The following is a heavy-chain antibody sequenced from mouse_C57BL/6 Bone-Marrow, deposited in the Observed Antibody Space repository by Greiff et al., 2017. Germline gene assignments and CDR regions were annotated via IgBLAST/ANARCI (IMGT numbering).Heavy chain of an antibody. CDR2: IRNKANGYTT. CDR3: ARYDYEACYLYFDV. V-gene: IGHV7-3*01. D-gene: IGHD2-4*01. CDR1: GFTFTDYY. Sequence: EVNLVESGGGLVQPGGSLSLSCAASGFTFTDYYMSWVRQPPGKALEWLGFIRNKANGYTTEYSASVKGRFTISRDNSQSILYLQMNALRADDSAAYDSARYDYEACYLYFDVWGTGTTVTVSS. J-gene: IGHJ1*03.